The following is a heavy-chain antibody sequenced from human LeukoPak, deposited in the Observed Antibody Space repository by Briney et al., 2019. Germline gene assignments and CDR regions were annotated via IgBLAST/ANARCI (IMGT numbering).Heavy chain of an antibody. CDR2: IYPGDSDT. V-gene: IGHV5-51*01. D-gene: IGHD2-15*01. Sequence: GASLKISCKGSGSRFTSYRIGWVRPMPGKGLEWMGIIYPGDSDTRYSPSFQGQVTISADKSITTAYLQWSSLKASDTAMYYCARPQGHCSGGSCYTDYGMDVWGQGTTVTVSS. J-gene: IGHJ6*02. CDR1: GSRFTSYR. CDR3: ARPQGHCSGGSCYTDYGMDV.